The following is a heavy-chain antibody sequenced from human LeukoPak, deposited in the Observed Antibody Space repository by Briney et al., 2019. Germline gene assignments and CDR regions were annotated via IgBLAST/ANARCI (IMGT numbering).Heavy chain of an antibody. D-gene: IGHD4-23*01. Sequence: PGGSLRLSCAASGFTFSSYSMNWVRQAPGKGLEWVSYISSSSSTIYYADSVKGRFTISRDNAKNSLYLQMNSLRDEDTAVYFCARDPPPYGGKGSGAFDIWGKGQWSPSLQ. J-gene: IGHJ3*02. V-gene: IGHV3-48*02. CDR3: ARDPPPYGGKGSGAFDI. CDR2: ISSSSSTI. CDR1: GFTFSSYS.